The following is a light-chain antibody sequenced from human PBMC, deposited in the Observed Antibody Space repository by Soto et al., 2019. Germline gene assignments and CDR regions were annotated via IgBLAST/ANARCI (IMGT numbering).Light chain of an antibody. V-gene: IGKV3-15*01. CDR2: GAS. CDR3: QQYNNWAPIT. J-gene: IGKJ5*01. Sequence: EIVMTQSPAPLSVSPGERATLSCRASQSVSSNLAWYQQKPGQAPSLPIYGASTRATGIPARFSGSGSGTEFTLTISSLQSEDFAVYYCQQYNNWAPITVGQGTRLEIK. CDR1: QSVSSN.